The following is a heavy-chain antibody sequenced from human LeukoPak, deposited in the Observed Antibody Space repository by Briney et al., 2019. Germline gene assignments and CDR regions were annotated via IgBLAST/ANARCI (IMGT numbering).Heavy chain of an antibody. CDR3: ARDYLVGCTDTICYPIDY. D-gene: IGHD2-8*02. CDR1: GFTFGNHA. V-gene: IGHV3-30*01. Sequence: GGSLRLSCAATGFTFGNHAMHWVRQAPGMGLEWVAVISYEASNKYYADSVKGRFTISRDNSKNMLYLQMNSLRAEDTAVYYCARDYLVGCTDTICYPIDYWGQGTLVTVSS. J-gene: IGHJ4*02. CDR2: ISYEASNK.